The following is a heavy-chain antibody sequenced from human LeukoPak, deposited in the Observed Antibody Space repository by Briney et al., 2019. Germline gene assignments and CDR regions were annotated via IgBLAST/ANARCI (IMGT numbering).Heavy chain of an antibody. J-gene: IGHJ6*02. Sequence: SETLSLTCTVSGGSISSYYWSWIRQPPGKGLEWIGYIYYSGSTNYNPSLKSRVTISADTSKNQFSLKLSSVTAADTAVYYCARGPCSGCGMDVWGQGTTVTVSS. CDR1: GGSISSYY. CDR2: IYYSGST. V-gene: IGHV4-59*01. CDR3: ARGPCSGCGMDV. D-gene: IGHD6-19*01.